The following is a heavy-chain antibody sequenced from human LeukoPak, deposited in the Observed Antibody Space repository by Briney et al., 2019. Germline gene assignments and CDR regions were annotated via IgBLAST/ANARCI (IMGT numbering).Heavy chain of an antibody. Sequence: SETLSLTCTVSGGSISSSSYYWGWSRQPPGKGLEWIGSIYYSGSTYYNPSLKSRVTISVDTSKNQFSLKLSSVTAADTAVYYCARRGIDSSWYVDYWGQGTLVTVSS. V-gene: IGHV4-39*01. J-gene: IGHJ4*02. CDR1: GGSISSSSYY. CDR2: IYYSGST. CDR3: ARRGIDSSWYVDY. D-gene: IGHD6-13*01.